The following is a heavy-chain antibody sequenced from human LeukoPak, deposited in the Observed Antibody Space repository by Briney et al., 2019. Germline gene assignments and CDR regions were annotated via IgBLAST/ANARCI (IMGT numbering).Heavy chain of an antibody. V-gene: IGHV3-48*03. CDR3: ARVERYSYGSNWYFDL. J-gene: IGHJ2*01. CDR1: GFTFSSYE. CDR2: ISSSGSTI. D-gene: IGHD5-18*01. Sequence: PGGSLRLSCAASGFTFSSYEMNWVRQAPGKGLEWVSYISSSGSTIYYADSVKGRFTISRDNAKNSLYLQMNSLRAEDTAVYYCARVERYSYGSNWYFDLWGRGTLVTVSS.